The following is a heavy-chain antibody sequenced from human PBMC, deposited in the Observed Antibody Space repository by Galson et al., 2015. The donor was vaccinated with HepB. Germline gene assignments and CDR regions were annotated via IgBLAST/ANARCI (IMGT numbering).Heavy chain of an antibody. J-gene: IGHJ4*02. Sequence: SLRLSCAASGFIFSDYYMSWIRQAPGKGLEWVSYISSSSSYTNYADSVKGRFTISRDNAKNSLYLQMNSLRAEDTAAYYCALMVDRVYFDYWGQGTLVTVSS. CDR2: ISSSSSYT. D-gene: IGHD2-8*01. V-gene: IGHV3-11*06. CDR3: ALMVDRVYFDY. CDR1: GFIFSDYY.